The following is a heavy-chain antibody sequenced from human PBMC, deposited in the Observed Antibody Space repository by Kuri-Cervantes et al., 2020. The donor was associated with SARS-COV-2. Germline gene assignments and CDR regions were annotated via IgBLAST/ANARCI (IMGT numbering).Heavy chain of an antibody. D-gene: IGHD2/OR15-2a*01. J-gene: IGHJ4*02. CDR3: ARITFYGDYLDY. Sequence: GESLKISCAASGFTFSSYAMSWVRQAPGKGLEWVSVIYSGGSSTYYADSVKGRFTISRDNSKNTLYLQMNSLRAEDTALYYCARITFYGDYLDYWGQGTLVTVSS. CDR1: GFTFSSYA. V-gene: IGHV3-23*03. CDR2: IYSGGSST.